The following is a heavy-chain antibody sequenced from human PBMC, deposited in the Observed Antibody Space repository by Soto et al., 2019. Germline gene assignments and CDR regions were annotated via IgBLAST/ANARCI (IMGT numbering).Heavy chain of an antibody. V-gene: IGHV3-30-3*01. Sequence: QVQLVESGGGVVQPGRSLRLSCAASGFTFSSYAMHWVRQAPGKGLEWVAVISYDGSNKYYADSVKGRFTISRDNSKNTLYLQMNRLRAEDTAVYYCARPKRDYYYYGMDVWGQGTTVTVSS. J-gene: IGHJ6*02. CDR3: ARPKRDYYYYGMDV. CDR2: ISYDGSNK. CDR1: GFTFSSYA.